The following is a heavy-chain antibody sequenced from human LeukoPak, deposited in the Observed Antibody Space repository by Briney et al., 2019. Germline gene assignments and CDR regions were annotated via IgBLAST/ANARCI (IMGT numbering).Heavy chain of an antibody. CDR1: GFTFSSYG. V-gene: IGHV3-33*01. CDR3: ARDGQEMATIHY. CDR2: IWYDGSNK. Sequence: GGSLRLSCAASGFTFSSYGMHWVSQAPGKGLEWVAVIWYDGSNKYYADSVKGRFTISRDNSKNTLYLQMNSLRAEDTAVYYCARDGQEMATIHYWGQGTLVTVSS. J-gene: IGHJ4*02. D-gene: IGHD5-24*01.